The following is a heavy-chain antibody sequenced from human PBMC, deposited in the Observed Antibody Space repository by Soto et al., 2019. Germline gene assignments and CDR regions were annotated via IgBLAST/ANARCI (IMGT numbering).Heavy chain of an antibody. J-gene: IGHJ6*02. CDR2: IYHSGST. V-gene: IGHV4-4*02. CDR3: AGGATDYGDYIYYGMDV. D-gene: IGHD4-17*01. Sequence: PSETLSLTCAVSGGSISSSNWWSWVRQPPGKGLEWIGEIYHSGSTNYNPSLKSRVTISVDKSKNQFSLKLSSVTAADTAVYYCAGGATDYGDYIYYGMDVLGQGTTVTVSS. CDR1: GGSISSSNW.